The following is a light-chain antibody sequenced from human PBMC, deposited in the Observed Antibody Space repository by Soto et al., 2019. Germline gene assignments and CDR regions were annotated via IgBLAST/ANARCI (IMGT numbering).Light chain of an antibody. CDR3: AAWDDSLNGPYV. V-gene: IGLV1-44*01. Sequence: LNRPASANGADRGRGRIINKKSSSNIGSNTVNWYQQLPGTAPKLLIYSNNQRPSGVPDRFSGSKSGTSASLAISGLQSEDEADYYCAAWDDSLNGPYVFGTGTKVTVL. CDR1: SSNIGSNT. J-gene: IGLJ1*01. CDR2: SNN.